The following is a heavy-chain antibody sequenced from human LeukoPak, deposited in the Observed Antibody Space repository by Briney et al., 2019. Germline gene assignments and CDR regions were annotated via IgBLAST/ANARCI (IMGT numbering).Heavy chain of an antibody. V-gene: IGHV3-53*01. J-gene: IGHJ6*03. Sequence: GGSLGLSCAASGFTVSSNYMSWVRQAPGKGLEWVSVTYSGGRTYYADSVKGRFTISRDNSKNTLYLQMNSLRAEDTAVYYCARVYYGSGSLHYCYYYMDVWGKGTTVTISS. CDR3: ARVYYGSGSLHYCYYYMDV. CDR1: GFTVSSNY. D-gene: IGHD3-10*01. CDR2: TYSGGRT.